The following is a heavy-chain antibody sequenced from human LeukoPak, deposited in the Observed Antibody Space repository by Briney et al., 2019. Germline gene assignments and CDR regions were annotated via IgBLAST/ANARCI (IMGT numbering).Heavy chain of an antibody. J-gene: IGHJ4*02. D-gene: IGHD3-16*01. V-gene: IGHV4-39*01. CDR2: IYYSGST. CDR1: GDSISSNSYY. Sequence: SETLSLTCTVSGDSISSNSYYWGWIRQPPGKGLEWIGSIYYSGSTYYNPSLKSRVTISVDTSKNQFFLKLTSVTAADTAVYYCARLAYVPDLDYWGQGTLVTVSS. CDR3: ARLAYVPDLDY.